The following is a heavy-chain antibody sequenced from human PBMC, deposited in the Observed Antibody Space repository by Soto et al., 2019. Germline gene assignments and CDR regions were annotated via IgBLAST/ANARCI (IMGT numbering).Heavy chain of an antibody. CDR3: AREPPSIYEILTGHFDH. CDR2: IYTTGST. Sequence: QVQLQESGPGLVKPPETLSLTCTVSGGSMRNYYWSWIRQPAGKGLEWIGRIYTTGSTHYNPALNSRVNLSIDMCKTQFYLKLNSVTAADTDVYYCAREPPSIYEILTGHFDHWGQGTLVTVSS. D-gene: IGHD3-9*01. J-gene: IGHJ4*02. V-gene: IGHV4-4*07. CDR1: GGSMRNYY.